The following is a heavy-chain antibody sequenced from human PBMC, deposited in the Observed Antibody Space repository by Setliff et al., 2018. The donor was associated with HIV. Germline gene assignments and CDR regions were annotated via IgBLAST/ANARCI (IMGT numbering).Heavy chain of an antibody. Sequence: SETLSLTCTVSGGSISTSRYYWGWIRQPPGKGLEWIGSINYRGNTYYNPSLKSRAAISLDTSKNQFSLKLTSVTAADTAVYYCARAPYVSGSFGWFDPWGQGTLVTVSS. CDR1: GGSISTSRYY. J-gene: IGHJ5*02. V-gene: IGHV4-39*07. CDR3: ARAPYVSGSFGWFDP. D-gene: IGHD3-10*01. CDR2: INYRGNT.